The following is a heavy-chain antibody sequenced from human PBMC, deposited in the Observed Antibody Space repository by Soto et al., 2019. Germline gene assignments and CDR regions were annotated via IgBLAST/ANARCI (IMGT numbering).Heavy chain of an antibody. Sequence: GSLRLPCSASGFTFGNYGMHWVRRAPGKGLEWVAAISFDGNNEYYANSVKGRFTISRDNLKNTLYLQINSLRAEDTAVYFCAKRRGVNHRLHFDYWGQGTLVTVYS. J-gene: IGHJ4*02. D-gene: IGHD2-8*01. V-gene: IGHV3-30*18. CDR2: ISFDGNNE. CDR1: GFTFGNYG. CDR3: AKRRGVNHRLHFDY.